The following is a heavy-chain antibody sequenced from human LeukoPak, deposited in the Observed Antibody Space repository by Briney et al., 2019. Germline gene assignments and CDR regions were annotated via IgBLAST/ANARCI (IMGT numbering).Heavy chain of an antibody. CDR2: ITAYT. CDR3: GRVRYYDSSGYPFSSDY. V-gene: IGHV1-18*01. Sequence: GASVKVSCKASGYIFTRYGFSWVRQAPGQGLEWMGWITAYTRYAQKFQGRVTMTTDTSTSTAYMELRSLRFDDTAVYYCGRVRYYDSSGYPFSSDYWGQGTLVTVSS. D-gene: IGHD3-22*01. CDR1: GYIFTRYG. J-gene: IGHJ4*02.